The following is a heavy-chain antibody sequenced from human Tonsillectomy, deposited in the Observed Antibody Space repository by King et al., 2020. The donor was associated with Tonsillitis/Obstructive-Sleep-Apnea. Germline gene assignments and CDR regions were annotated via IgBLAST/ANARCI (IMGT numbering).Heavy chain of an antibody. V-gene: IGHV4-39*02. CDR3: AREGEYSSTNYFDY. D-gene: IGHD6-6*01. CDR2: IHYSGST. J-gene: IGHJ4*02. Sequence: QLQESGPGLVKPSETLSLTCTVSGGSISSSTYYWGWIRQPPGKGLEWIGSIHYSGSTYYSPSLKSRVTISVDTSKNQFSLKLSSVTAADTPVYYCAREGEYSSTNYFDYWGQGTLVTVSS. CDR1: GGSISSSTYY.